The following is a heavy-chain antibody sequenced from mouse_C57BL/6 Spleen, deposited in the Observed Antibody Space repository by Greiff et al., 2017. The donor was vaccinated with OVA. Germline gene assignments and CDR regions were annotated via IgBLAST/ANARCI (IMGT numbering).Heavy chain of an antibody. Sequence: VQLQQSGPELVKPGASVKISCKASGYAFSGSCMNWVKQRPGKGLEWIGRIYPGDGDTNYNGKFKGKATLTADKSSSTAYMQLSSLTSEDSAVYFCTRGNLYFDYWGQGTTLTVSS. CDR3: TRGNLYFDY. J-gene: IGHJ2*01. CDR2: IYPGDGDT. CDR1: GYAFSGSC. V-gene: IGHV1-82*01.